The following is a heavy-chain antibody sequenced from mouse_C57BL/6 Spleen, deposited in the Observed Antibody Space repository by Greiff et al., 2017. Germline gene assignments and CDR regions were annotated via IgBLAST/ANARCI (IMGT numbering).Heavy chain of an antibody. Sequence: VQLQQSGPELVTPGASVKISCKASGYAFSSSWMNWVKQRPGKGLEWIGRIYPGDGDTNYNGKFKGKATLTADKSSSTAFMQLSSRTSEDSAVYFCALYHGSSDGYFDYWGQGTTLTVSS. CDR3: ALYHGSSDGYFDY. D-gene: IGHD1-1*01. V-gene: IGHV1-82*01. CDR2: IYPGDGDT. J-gene: IGHJ2*01. CDR1: GYAFSSSW.